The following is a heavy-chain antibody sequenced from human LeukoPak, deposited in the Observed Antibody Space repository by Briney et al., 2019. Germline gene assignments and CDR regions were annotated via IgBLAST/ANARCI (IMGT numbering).Heavy chain of an antibody. Sequence: EASVKVSCKASGGTFSSYASSWVRQAPGQGLEWMGGIIPIFGTANYAQKFQGRVTITADESTSTAYMELSSLRSEDTAVYYCARESYCYDSSGYSEPHYYYYYGMDVWGQGTTVTVSS. V-gene: IGHV1-69*13. CDR2: IIPIFGTA. J-gene: IGHJ6*02. CDR3: ARESYCYDSSGYSEPHYYYYYGMDV. CDR1: GGTFSSYA. D-gene: IGHD3-22*01.